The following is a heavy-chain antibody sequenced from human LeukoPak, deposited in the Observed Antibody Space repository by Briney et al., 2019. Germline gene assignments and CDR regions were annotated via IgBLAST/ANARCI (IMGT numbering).Heavy chain of an antibody. CDR3: ARGDGEDNWNYFDY. CDR2: IYYSGST. Sequence: PSETLSLTCAVYGGSFRGYYWSWIRQPPGKGLEWIGYIYYSGSTNYNPSLKSRVTISVDTSKNQFSLKLSSVTAADTAVYYCARGDGEDNWNYFDYWGQGTLVTVSS. J-gene: IGHJ4*02. V-gene: IGHV4-59*01. D-gene: IGHD1-20*01. CDR1: GGSFRGYY.